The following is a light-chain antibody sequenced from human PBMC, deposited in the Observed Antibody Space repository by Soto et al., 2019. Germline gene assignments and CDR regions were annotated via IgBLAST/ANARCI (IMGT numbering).Light chain of an antibody. CDR1: QSVSSPY. Sequence: EVVLTQSPVTLSLSPGERATLSCRASQSVSSPYLAGYQQKPSQPPRLLIYGASSRATDIPDRFIGSGSGTEFTLTIARLAPEDFAMYYCQQYGSSPFTFGPGTKVDI. CDR2: GAS. CDR3: QQYGSSPFT. J-gene: IGKJ3*01. V-gene: IGKV3-20*01.